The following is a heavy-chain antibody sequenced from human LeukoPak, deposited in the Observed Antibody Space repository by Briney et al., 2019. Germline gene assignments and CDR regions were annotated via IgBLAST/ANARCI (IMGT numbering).Heavy chain of an antibody. CDR3: AREGEYGDFGDY. CDR1: GYTFTSYY. Sequence: ASVKVSCKASGYTFTSYYMHWVRQAPGQGLEWMGWINPNSGGTNYAQKFQGWVTMTRDTSISTAYMELSRLRSDDTAVYYCAREGEYGDFGDYWGQGTLVTVSS. V-gene: IGHV1-2*04. J-gene: IGHJ4*02. D-gene: IGHD4-17*01. CDR2: INPNSGGT.